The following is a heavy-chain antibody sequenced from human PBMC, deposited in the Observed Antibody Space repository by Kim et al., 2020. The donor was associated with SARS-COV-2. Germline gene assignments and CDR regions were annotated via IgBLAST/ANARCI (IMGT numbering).Heavy chain of an antibody. CDR1: GYTFTSYY. CDR3: ARDFPPPTYIREPDYYYGMDV. D-gene: IGHD1-26*01. J-gene: IGHJ6*02. CDR2: INPSGGST. Sequence: ASVKVSCKASGYTFTSYYMHWVRQAPGQGLEWMGIINPSGGSTSYAQKFQGRVTMTRDTSTSTVYMELSSLRSEDTAVYYCARDFPPPTYIREPDYYYGMDVWGQGTTVTVSS. V-gene: IGHV1-46*01.